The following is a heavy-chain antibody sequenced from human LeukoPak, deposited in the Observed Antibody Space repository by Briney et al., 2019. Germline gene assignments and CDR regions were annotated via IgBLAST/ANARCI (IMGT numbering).Heavy chain of an antibody. Sequence: ASVKVSCKASGYTFISYHVHWVRQAPGHGLEWMGRIIPNGGATTYAQKFQGRVTMTSDTSTTTDYMELSSLRSDDTAIYYCARDAYGSDYWGQGPWSPSPQ. CDR3: ARDAYGSDY. J-gene: IGHJ4*02. CDR2: IIPNGGAT. V-gene: IGHV1-46*01. D-gene: IGHD3-10*01. CDR1: GYTFISYH.